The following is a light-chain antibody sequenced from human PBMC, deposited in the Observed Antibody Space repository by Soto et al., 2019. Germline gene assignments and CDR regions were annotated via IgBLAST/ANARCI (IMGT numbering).Light chain of an antibody. CDR2: ANS. J-gene: IGLJ2*01. Sequence: QSVLTQPPSVSAAPGQKVTISCSGSSSNIGNNYVSWYQQLPGAAPKLLIYANSKRPSGIPDRFSASKSGTSATLGITGLQTGDEADYYCGTWDDSLSAVVFGGGTKLTVL. CDR3: GTWDDSLSAVV. CDR1: SSNIGNNY. V-gene: IGLV1-51*02.